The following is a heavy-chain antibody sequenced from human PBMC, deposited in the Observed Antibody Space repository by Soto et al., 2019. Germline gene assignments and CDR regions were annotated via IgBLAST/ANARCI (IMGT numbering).Heavy chain of an antibody. V-gene: IGHV1-46*01. Sequence: ASVKVSCKSSGYTFINYYVHWVRQAPGQGIEWMGMINPSGGPTTYPQKFQGRVTMTRDTTTSTVYVELSSLRSDDTAVFYCAREKASTSLLTHYYYAMDVWGQGTTVTVSS. CDR1: GYTFINYY. CDR3: AREKASTSLLTHYYYAMDV. CDR2: INPSGGPT. J-gene: IGHJ6*02.